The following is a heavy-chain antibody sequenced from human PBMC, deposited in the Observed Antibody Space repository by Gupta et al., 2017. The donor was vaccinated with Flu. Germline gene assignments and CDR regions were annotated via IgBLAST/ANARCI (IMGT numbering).Heavy chain of an antibody. CDR2: RANDGSTQ. CDR3: EKGGRQNGNDDGDV. D-gene: IGHD1-1*01. V-gene: IGHV3-30*18. CDR1: GFTFSDYG. Sequence: GFTFSDYGMDWVRKAAGKGLEWMAVRANDGSTQWYEDFGGGRIAISRDNSKNTLVLPMNSLGADDTAVYYCEKGGRQNGNDDGDVGGQGTMVTVSS. J-gene: IGHJ4*02.